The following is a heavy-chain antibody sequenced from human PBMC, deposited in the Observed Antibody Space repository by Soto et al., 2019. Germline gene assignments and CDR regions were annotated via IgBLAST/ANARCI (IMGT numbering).Heavy chain of an antibody. CDR3: ATRMTTVGYGYGMDV. CDR2: IIPIFGTA. D-gene: IGHD4-4*01. V-gene: IGHV1-69*05. CDR1: GGTFSSYA. J-gene: IGHJ6*02. Sequence: QVQLVQSGAEVKKPGSSVTVSCKASGGTFSSYAISWVRQAPGQGLEWMGGIIPIFGTADYAQKFQGRVTXAXXXSXXTGYMELSSLRSEDTAVYYCATRMTTVGYGYGMDVWGQGTTVTVSS.